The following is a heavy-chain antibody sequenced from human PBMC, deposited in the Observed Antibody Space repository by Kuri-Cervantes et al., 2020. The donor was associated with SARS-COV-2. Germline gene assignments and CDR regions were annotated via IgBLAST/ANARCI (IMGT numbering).Heavy chain of an antibody. CDR3: ARDPGDCSSTSCHPNWFDP. D-gene: IGHD2-2*01. V-gene: IGHV4-38-2*02. CDR1: GYSISSGYY. CDR2: IYHNGST. Sequence: GSLRLSCAVSGYSISSGYYWGWIRQPPGKGLEWIGSIYHNGSTYYNPSLKSRVTISVDTSKNQFSLKLSSVTAADTAVYYCARDPGDCSSTSCHPNWFDPWGQGTLVTVSS. J-gene: IGHJ5*02.